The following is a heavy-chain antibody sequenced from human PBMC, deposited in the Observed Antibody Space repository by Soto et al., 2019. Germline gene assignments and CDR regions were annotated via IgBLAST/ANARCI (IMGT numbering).Heavy chain of an antibody. V-gene: IGHV3-23*01. CDR1: GFTFSSYA. D-gene: IGHD3-22*01. CDR3: ARAQPTYSSSYFDY. CDR2: ISGRGDDT. Sequence: VQLLESGGDLVQPGGSLRLSCAASGFTFSSYAMSWVRQAPGKGLEWVSTISGRGDDTYYTDSVKGRFTISRDNSKNTLYVHMNSLRAEDTAVYYCARAQPTYSSSYFDYWDQGTLVTVSS. J-gene: IGHJ4*02.